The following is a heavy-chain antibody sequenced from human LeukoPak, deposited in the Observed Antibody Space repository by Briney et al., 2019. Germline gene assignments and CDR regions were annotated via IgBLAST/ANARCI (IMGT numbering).Heavy chain of an antibody. Sequence: PSETLSLTCTVSGGSISSSSYYWGWIRQPPGKGLEWIGSIYYSGSTYYNPSLKSRVTISVDTSKNQFSLKLSSVTAADTAVYYCARQRGTRYCSGGSCYFFDPWGQGTLVTVSS. CDR3: ARQRGTRYCSGGSCYFFDP. CDR2: IYYSGST. D-gene: IGHD2-15*01. V-gene: IGHV4-39*01. CDR1: GGSISSSSYY. J-gene: IGHJ5*02.